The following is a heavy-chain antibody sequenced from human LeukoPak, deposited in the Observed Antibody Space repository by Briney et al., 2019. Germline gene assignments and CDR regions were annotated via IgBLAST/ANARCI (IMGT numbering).Heavy chain of an antibody. CDR2: IYYSGST. Sequence: PSETLSLTCTVSGGSISSGGYYWSWIRQHPGKGLEWIGYIYYSGSTYYNPSLKSRVTISVDTSKNQFSLKLSSVTAADTAVYYCARGRSYDYVWGSYRLVPYFDCWGQGTLVTVSS. CDR1: GGSISSGGYY. V-gene: IGHV4-31*03. J-gene: IGHJ4*02. CDR3: ARGRSYDYVWGSYRLVPYFDC. D-gene: IGHD3-16*02.